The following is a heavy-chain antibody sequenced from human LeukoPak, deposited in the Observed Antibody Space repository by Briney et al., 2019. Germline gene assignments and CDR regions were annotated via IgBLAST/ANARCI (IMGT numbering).Heavy chain of an antibody. CDR1: GYTFTSNY. CDR2: ISPSGGSI. Sequence: GASVKVSCKAFGYTFTSNYMHWVRQAPGQGPEWMGVISPSGGSITYAQKFQGRVTLTRDMSTSTDYLELSSLRSEDTAVYYCARDNSMHERGWWFDPWGQGTLVTVSS. D-gene: IGHD4-23*01. J-gene: IGHJ5*02. V-gene: IGHV1-46*01. CDR3: ARDNSMHERGWWFDP.